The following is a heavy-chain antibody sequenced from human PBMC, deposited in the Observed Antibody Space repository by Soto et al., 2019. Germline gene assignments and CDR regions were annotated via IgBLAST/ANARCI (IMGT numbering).Heavy chain of an antibody. Sequence: SLRLSCLASGFTVTTNYMIWVRQPPGKGLEWVSTTFSGGSTNYADSVRGRFSISRDNSKNTVYLQMNNLRVEDTAVYYCAKKSPSSIQGWAFAMDVWGQGTTVTVSS. J-gene: IGHJ6*02. CDR2: TFSGGST. CDR1: GFTVTTNY. D-gene: IGHD1-26*01. V-gene: IGHV3-53*01. CDR3: AKKSPSSIQGWAFAMDV.